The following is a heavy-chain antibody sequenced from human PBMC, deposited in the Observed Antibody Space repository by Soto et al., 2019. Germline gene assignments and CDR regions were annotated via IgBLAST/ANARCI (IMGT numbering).Heavy chain of an antibody. CDR3: ARDPIYYSDSSGYFDY. CDR1: GFTFSTYS. CDR2: ISSSSSTI. D-gene: IGHD3-22*01. Sequence: PGGSLRLSCAASGFTFSTYSMNWFRQAPGMGLEWVSYISSSSSTIYYADSVKGRFTVSRDNAKNSLYLQMSSLRDEDTAVYFCARDPIYYSDSSGYFDYWGQGTLVTVSS. V-gene: IGHV3-48*02. J-gene: IGHJ4*02.